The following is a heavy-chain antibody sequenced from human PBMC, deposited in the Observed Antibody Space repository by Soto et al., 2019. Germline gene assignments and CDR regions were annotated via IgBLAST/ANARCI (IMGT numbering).Heavy chain of an antibody. CDR1: GFTFSSYS. J-gene: IGHJ6*03. CDR3: ARGSDIVLMVYATSNNYYMDV. D-gene: IGHD2-8*01. Sequence: EVQLVESGGGLVKPGGSLRLSCAASGFTFSSYSMNWVRQAPGKGLEWVSSISSSSSYIYYADSVKGRFTISRDNATNSLYLQMNSLRAEDTAVYYCARGSDIVLMVYATSNNYYMDVWGKGTTVTVSS. V-gene: IGHV3-21*01. CDR2: ISSSSSYI.